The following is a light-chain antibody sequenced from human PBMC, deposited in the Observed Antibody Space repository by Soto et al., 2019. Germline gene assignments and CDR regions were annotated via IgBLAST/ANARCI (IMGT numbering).Light chain of an antibody. CDR3: QQSNNTPLT. CDR2: AAS. CDR1: ESISTY. V-gene: IGKV1-39*01. J-gene: IGKJ4*01. Sequence: DIQMTQSPSSLSASVGDRVTITCRASESISTYLNWYQQRPGEAPKLLIYAASTLQSGVPSRSSGSGSGTDFTLSITSLLPEDFVTYYCQQSNNTPLTFGGGTKVEIK.